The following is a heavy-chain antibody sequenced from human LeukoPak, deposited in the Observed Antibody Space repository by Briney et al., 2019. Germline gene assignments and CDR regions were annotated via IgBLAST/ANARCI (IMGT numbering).Heavy chain of an antibody. Sequence: PGGSLRLSCAASGFTFSNFAMTWVRQAPGKGLEWVSTFGDSGGRTYYADSVKGRFTISRDNSKSTLYLQMNSLRAEDTAVYYCAKGHDQGLRGTTSHFDYWGQGTLVTVSS. CDR2: FGDSGGRT. CDR3: AKGHDQGLRGTTSHFDY. J-gene: IGHJ4*02. D-gene: IGHD1-1*01. CDR1: GFTFSNFA. V-gene: IGHV3-23*01.